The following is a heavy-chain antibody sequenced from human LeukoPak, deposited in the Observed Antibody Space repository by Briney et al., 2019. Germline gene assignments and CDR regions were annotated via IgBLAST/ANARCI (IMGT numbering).Heavy chain of an antibody. CDR1: GYSISSGYY. Sequence: SETLSLTCAVSGYSISSGYYWGWIRQPPGKGLEWIGSIYHRGSTYYNPSLKSRVTISVDTSKNQFSLKLSSVTAADTDVYYCARGNKEYYFDYWGQGTLVTVSS. J-gene: IGHJ4*02. CDR3: ARGNKEYYFDY. V-gene: IGHV4-38-2*01. D-gene: IGHD1/OR15-1a*01. CDR2: IYHRGST.